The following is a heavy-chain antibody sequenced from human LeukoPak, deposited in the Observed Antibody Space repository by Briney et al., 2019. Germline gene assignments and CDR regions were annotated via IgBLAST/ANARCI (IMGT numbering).Heavy chain of an antibody. Sequence: ASVKVSCKASGYTFSNYCMHWVRQAPGQGLEWMGIINPSGGYTTYAQKFQGRVTMTRDTSTSTVSMELSSLRSEDTAVYFCARQEDSSGYYYYYWGQGTLVTVSS. CDR2: INPSGGYT. D-gene: IGHD3-22*01. J-gene: IGHJ4*02. CDR1: GYTFSNYC. CDR3: ARQEDSSGYYYYY. V-gene: IGHV1-46*01.